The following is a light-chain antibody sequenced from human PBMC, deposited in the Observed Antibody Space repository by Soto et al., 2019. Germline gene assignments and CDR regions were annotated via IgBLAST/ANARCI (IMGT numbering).Light chain of an antibody. J-gene: IGLJ1*01. V-gene: IGLV2-8*01. CDR3: SSYAGSKNYV. CDR2: EVS. Sequence: QSVLTQPPSASGSPGQSVTISCTGTSSDVGGYNYVSWYQQHPGKAPKLMIYEVSKRPSGVPDRFSGSKSGNTASLTVSGLQAKDEADYYCSSYAGSKNYVFGTGTKVTVL. CDR1: SSDVGGYNY.